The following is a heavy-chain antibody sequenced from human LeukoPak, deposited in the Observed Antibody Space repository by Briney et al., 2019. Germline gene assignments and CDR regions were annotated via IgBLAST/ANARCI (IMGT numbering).Heavy chain of an antibody. CDR2: IKQDGSEK. CDR1: GFTFSSYW. D-gene: IGHD3-9*01. J-gene: IGHJ4*02. V-gene: IGHV3-7*01. CDR3: ARDTQLRYFDWLLPPLGY. Sequence: GALRLSCAASGFTFSSYWMSWVRQAPGKGLEWVANIKQDGSEKYYVDSVKGRFTISRDNAKNSLYLQMSSLRAEDTAVYYCARDTQLRYFDWLLPPLGYWGQGTLVTVSS.